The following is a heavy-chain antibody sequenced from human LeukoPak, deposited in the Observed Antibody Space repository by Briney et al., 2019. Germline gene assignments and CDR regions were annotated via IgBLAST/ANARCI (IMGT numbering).Heavy chain of an antibody. CDR2: TYYRSKSYN. V-gene: IGHV6-1*01. J-gene: IGHJ4*02. CDR1: PYSVSSNTAA. Sequence: SQTLSLTCAISPYSVSSNTAAWNWIRQSPSRVLEWLGRTYYRSKSYNDYAVSMKSRITINPDTSKNQFSLQLNSVTPEDTAVYYCARTKGIAVAGTYDYWGQGTLVTVSS. D-gene: IGHD6-19*01. CDR3: ARTKGIAVAGTYDY.